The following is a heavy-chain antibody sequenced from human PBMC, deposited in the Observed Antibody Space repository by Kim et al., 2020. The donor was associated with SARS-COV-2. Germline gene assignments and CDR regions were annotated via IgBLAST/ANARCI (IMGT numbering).Heavy chain of an antibody. Sequence: TYYNPSLKSRVTLSVDTSKNQFSLKLSSVTAADTAVYYCARQLGTNWFDPWGQGTLVTVSS. CDR2: T. CDR3: ARQLGTNWFDP. V-gene: IGHV4-39*01. J-gene: IGHJ5*02. D-gene: IGHD7-27*01.